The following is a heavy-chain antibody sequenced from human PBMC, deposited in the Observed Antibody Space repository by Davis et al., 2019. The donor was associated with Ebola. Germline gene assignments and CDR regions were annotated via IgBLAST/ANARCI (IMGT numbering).Heavy chain of an antibody. V-gene: IGHV3-15*01. CDR2: IKGKGDGGTI. J-gene: IGHJ3*01. CDR3: ATDGPTVTTAGGAFDF. CDR1: GFTFRNAW. Sequence: GESLKISCAASGFTFRNAWMNCVRQAPGKGLEWVARIKGKGDGGTIEYAAPVKGRLIISRDDSRNTLYLQMNSLQSDDTAVYYCATDGPTVTTAGGAFDFWGQGTMVTASS. D-gene: IGHD4-17*01.